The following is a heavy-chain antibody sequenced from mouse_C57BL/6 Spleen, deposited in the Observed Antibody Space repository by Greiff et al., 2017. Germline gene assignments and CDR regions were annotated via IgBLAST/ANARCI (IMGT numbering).Heavy chain of an antibody. CDR3: AREGYYGSSDY. CDR1: GYTFTDYY. CDR2: IYPGSGNT. J-gene: IGHJ2*01. Sequence: VKLQESGAELVRPGASVKLSCKASGYTFTDYYINWVKQRPGQGLEWIARIYPGSGNTYYNEKFKGKATLTAEKSSSTAYMQLSSLTSEDSAVYFCAREGYYGSSDYWGQGTTLTVSS. V-gene: IGHV1-76*01. D-gene: IGHD1-1*01.